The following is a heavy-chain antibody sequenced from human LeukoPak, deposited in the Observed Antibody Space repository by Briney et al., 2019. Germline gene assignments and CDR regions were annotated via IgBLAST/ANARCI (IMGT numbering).Heavy chain of an antibody. D-gene: IGHD3-10*01. CDR3: ARDWGSVREIYYYYGMDV. Sequence: PWASVKVSCKASGYTFTSYYMHWVRQAPGQGLEWMGIINPNSGGTNYAQKFQGRVTMTRDTSISTAYTELSRLRSDDTAVYYCARDWGSVREIYYYYGMDVWGQGTTVTVSS. CDR2: INPNSGGT. J-gene: IGHJ6*02. CDR1: GYTFTSYY. V-gene: IGHV1-2*02.